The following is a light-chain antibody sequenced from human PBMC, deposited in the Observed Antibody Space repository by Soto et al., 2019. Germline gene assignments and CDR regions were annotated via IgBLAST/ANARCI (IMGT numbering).Light chain of an antibody. V-gene: IGKV3-20*01. CDR3: QQYATAPLT. CDR1: QSVPKNY. J-gene: IGKJ4*01. Sequence: EIVLTQSPGTLSLSPGEGATLSCRASQSVPKNYLGWYKQKTGQAPRLLIYDASNRATDVPDRFGGSGSETDFTLTISGLEPEDFAVYYRQQYATAPLTFGGGTKLEIK. CDR2: DAS.